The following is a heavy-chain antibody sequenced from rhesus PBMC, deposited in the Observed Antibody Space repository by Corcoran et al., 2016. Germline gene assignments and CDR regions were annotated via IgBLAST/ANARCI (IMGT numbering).Heavy chain of an antibody. CDR3: TRIYYFDF. Sequence: EVQLVESGGGLVQPGGSLRLSCAAPGFIPGNGDLIWLPQAPGKGLEWVSYISRGGSIFYSDSVKGRFTLSRDHAKNTLYLQMSSLRVEDTAVYHCTRIYYFDFWGQGVLVTVSS. J-gene: IGHJ4*01. V-gene: IGHV3S43*01. CDR1: GFIPGNGD. CDR2: ISRGGSI.